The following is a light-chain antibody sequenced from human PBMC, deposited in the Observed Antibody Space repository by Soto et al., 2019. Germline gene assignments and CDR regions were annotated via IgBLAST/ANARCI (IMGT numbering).Light chain of an antibody. V-gene: IGKV1-33*01. CDR1: QDISNY. CDR3: QQYNSLVS. J-gene: IGKJ4*01. CDR2: DAS. Sequence: DIQMTQSPSSLSASVGDRVTITCQASQDISNYLNWYQQKPGKAPKVLIHDASDLETGVPSRFSGSGSGTNFTFTISRLQPEDFSSYYCQQYNSLVSFGGGTKVQT.